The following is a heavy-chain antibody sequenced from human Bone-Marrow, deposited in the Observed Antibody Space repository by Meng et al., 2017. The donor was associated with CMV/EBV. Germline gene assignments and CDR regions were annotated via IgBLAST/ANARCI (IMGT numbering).Heavy chain of an antibody. CDR1: GGSISSYY. CDR3: ARGVGIAVAWKARFDP. V-gene: IGHV4-59*01. D-gene: IGHD6-19*01. J-gene: IGHJ5*02. Sequence: SETLSLTCTVSGGSISSYYWSWIRQPPGKGLEWIGYIYYSGSTNYNPSLKSRVTISVDTSKNQFSLKLSSVTAADTAVYYCARGVGIAVAWKARFDPWVQGTLVTVSS. CDR2: IYYSGST.